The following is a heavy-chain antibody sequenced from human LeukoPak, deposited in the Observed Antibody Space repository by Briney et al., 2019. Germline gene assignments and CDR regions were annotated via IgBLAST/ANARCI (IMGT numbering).Heavy chain of an antibody. CDR3: ARVWADYYGSESSPIYY. J-gene: IGHJ4*02. V-gene: IGHV4-34*01. CDR2: INHSGST. D-gene: IGHD3-10*01. Sequence: PSETLSLTCAVYGGSFSGYYWSWIRQPPGKGLEWIGEINHSGSTNYNPSLKSRASISVDTSKNQFSLKLSSVTAADTAVYYCARVWADYYGSESSPIYYWGQGTLVTVSS. CDR1: GGSFSGYY.